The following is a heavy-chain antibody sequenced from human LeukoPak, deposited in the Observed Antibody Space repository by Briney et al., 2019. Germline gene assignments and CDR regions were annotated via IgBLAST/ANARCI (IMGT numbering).Heavy chain of an antibody. V-gene: IGHV4-59*01. CDR3: ARWVAARARYYFDY. Sequence: WETLSLTCTVSGDSISSYYWNWIRQPPGKGLEWIGYIYYSGSTNYNPSLKSRVTISVDTSKNQFSLKLSSVTAADTAVYYCARWVAARARYYFDYWGQGTLVTVSS. CDR1: GDSISSYY. J-gene: IGHJ4*02. CDR2: IYYSGST. D-gene: IGHD6-6*01.